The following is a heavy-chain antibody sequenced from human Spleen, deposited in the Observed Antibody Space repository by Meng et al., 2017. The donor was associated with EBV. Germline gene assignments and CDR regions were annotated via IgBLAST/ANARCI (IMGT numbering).Heavy chain of an antibody. V-gene: IGHV1-18*01. D-gene: IGHD3-10*01. J-gene: IGHJ4*02. CDR2: ISAYNGNT. Sequence: QAQLVQSGGEVKKPGASVKVSCKASGYTFTNYGITWVRQAPGQGLEWMGWISAYNGNTNYAQTLQGRLTMTRNTSISTAYMELSSLRSEDTAVYYCARVYGSGIWGQGTLVTVFS. CDR1: GYTFTNYG. CDR3: ARVYGSGI.